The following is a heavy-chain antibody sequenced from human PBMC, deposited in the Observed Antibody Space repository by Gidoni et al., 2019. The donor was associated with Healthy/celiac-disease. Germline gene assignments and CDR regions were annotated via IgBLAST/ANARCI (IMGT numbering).Heavy chain of an antibody. CDR3: AKEAALWFGQEVFDY. Sequence: EVPLLESGGGLVQPGGSLRLSCVASGFPFSSYAMRWVRQAPGKALEWVSAISCSGGSTYYADSVKGRFTISRDNSKNTLYLQMNSLRAEDTAVYYCAKEAALWFGQEVFDYWGQGTLVTVSS. J-gene: IGHJ4*02. D-gene: IGHD3-10*01. CDR2: ISCSGGST. CDR1: GFPFSSYA. V-gene: IGHV3-23*01.